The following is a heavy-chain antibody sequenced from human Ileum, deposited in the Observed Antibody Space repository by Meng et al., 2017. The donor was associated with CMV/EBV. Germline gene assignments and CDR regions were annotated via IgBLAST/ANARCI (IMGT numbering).Heavy chain of an antibody. V-gene: IGHV4-34*01. Sequence: ECSSVYLSTLTRYLWGKGLEWVGEVCHFSGPSYNEYLESRNTVTVNTSETQYSLQQSSVTAAEVAVYYCARVTSHAWELLHNWGQGTLVTVSS. D-gene: IGHD2-15*01. CDR1: ECSSVYL. CDR3: ARVTSHAWELLHN. CDR2: VCHFSGP. J-gene: IGHJ4*02.